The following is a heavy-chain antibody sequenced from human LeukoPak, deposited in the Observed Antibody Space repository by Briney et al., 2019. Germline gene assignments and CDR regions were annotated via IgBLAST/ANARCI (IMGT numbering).Heavy chain of an antibody. Sequence: ASVKVSCKASGGTFSSYAISWVRQAPGQGLEWMGWISTYNGDTNYAQKFQGRVTMTTDISTNTAYMELRSLRSDDTAVYYCARGSTARYYYDSSGYYRGAVDYWGQGTLVTISS. CDR1: GGTFSSYA. CDR3: ARGSTARYYYDSSGYYRGAVDY. V-gene: IGHV1-18*01. J-gene: IGHJ4*02. CDR2: ISTYNGDT. D-gene: IGHD3-22*01.